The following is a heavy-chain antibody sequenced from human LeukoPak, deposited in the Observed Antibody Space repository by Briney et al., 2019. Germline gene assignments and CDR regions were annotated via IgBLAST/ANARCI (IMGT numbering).Heavy chain of an antibody. V-gene: IGHV1-69*06. CDR1: GGTFSSYA. CDR3: AKAFGSYGAYFDY. Sequence: SVKVSCKASGGTFSSYAISWVRQAPGQGLEWMGGIIPIFGTANYAQKFQGRVTITADKSTSTAYMELSSLRSEDTAVYYCAKAFGSYGAYFDYWGQGTLVTVSS. J-gene: IGHJ4*02. CDR2: IIPIFGTA. D-gene: IGHD1-26*01.